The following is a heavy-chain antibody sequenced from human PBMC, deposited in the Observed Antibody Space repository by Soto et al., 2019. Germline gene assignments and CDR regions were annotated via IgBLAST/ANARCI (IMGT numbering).Heavy chain of an antibody. Sequence: SSETLSLTCTVSGGSISSSSYYWGWIRQPPGKGLEWIGSIYYSGSTYYNPSLKSRVTISVDTSKNQFSLKLSSVTAADTAVYYCARYGFGVDPYGMDVWGQGTTVTVSS. V-gene: IGHV4-39*01. CDR2: IYYSGST. CDR3: ARYGFGVDPYGMDV. D-gene: IGHD3-3*01. CDR1: GGSISSSSYY. J-gene: IGHJ6*02.